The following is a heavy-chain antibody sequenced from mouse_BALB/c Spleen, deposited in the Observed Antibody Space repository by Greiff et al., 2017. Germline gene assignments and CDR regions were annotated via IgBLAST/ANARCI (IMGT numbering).Heavy chain of an antibody. CDR2: IWAGGST. Sequence: VMLVESGPGLVAPSQSLSITCTVSGFSLTSYGVHWVRQPPGKGLEWLGVIWAGGSTNYNSALMSRLSISKDNSKSQVFLKMNSLQTDDTAMYYCARDKNYGSYYAMDYWGQGTSVTVSS. CDR1: GFSLTSYG. V-gene: IGHV2-9*02. J-gene: IGHJ4*01. CDR3: ARDKNYGSYYAMDY. D-gene: IGHD1-1*01.